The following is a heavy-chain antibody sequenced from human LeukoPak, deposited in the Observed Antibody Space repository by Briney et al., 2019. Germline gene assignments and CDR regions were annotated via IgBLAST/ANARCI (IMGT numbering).Heavy chain of an antibody. Sequence: SETLSLTCTVSGGSISSYYWSWIRQPPGKGLEWIGYIYYSGSTNYNPSLKSRVTISVDTSKNQFSLKLSSVTAADTAVYYCARHLGYCSSTRCYSAFDIWGQGTMVTVSS. D-gene: IGHD2-2*01. V-gene: IGHV4-59*01. CDR2: IYYSGST. CDR1: GGSISSYY. J-gene: IGHJ3*02. CDR3: ARHLGYCSSTRCYSAFDI.